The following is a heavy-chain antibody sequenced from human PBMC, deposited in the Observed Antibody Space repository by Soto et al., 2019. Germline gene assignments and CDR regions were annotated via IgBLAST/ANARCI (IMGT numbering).Heavy chain of an antibody. J-gene: IGHJ6*02. D-gene: IGHD3-16*01. Sequence: KPSETLSLTFTVSGGSISSSSYYWGWIRQPPGKGLEWIGSIYYSGSTYYNPSLKSRVTISVDTSKNQFSLKLSSVTAADTAVYYCARIGVLTSYYGMDVWGQGTTVT. V-gene: IGHV4-39*01. CDR2: IYYSGST. CDR3: ARIGVLTSYYGMDV. CDR1: GGSISSSSYY.